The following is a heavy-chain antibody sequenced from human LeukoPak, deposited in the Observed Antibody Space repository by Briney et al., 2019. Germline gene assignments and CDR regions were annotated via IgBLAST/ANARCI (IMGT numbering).Heavy chain of an antibody. V-gene: IGHV1-2*02. CDR1: GYTFTSYY. J-gene: IGHJ5*01. Sequence: ASVKVSCKASGYTFTSYYMHWVRQAPGLGLEWMGWINPNSGGTNYAQKFQGRVTMTRDTSISTAFMELSSLRSDDTAVYYCARDRSGSYYGGSDSWGQGNLVIVSS. CDR3: ARDRSGSYYGGSDS. CDR2: INPNSGGT. D-gene: IGHD1-26*01.